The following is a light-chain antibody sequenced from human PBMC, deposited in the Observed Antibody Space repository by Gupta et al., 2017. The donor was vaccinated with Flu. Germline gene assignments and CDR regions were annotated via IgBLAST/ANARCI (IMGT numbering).Light chain of an antibody. CDR2: VNS. J-gene: IGLJ1*01. V-gene: IGLV1-40*01. CDR3: QSYDSSLSGPSYV. CDR1: TSNIGAGYD. Sequence: QSVLTQPPSVSGAPGQRVTISCTGSTSNIGAGYDVQWYQQLPGTAPKLLTYVNSNRPSGVPDRFSGSKSGTSASLAITGLQAEDEADYYCQSYDSSLSGPSYVFGTGTKVTVL.